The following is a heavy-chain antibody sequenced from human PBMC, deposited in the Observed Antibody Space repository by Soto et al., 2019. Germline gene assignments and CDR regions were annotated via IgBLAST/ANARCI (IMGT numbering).Heavy chain of an antibody. Sequence: GGSPRLSCAASGFTFDDYAMHWVRQAPGKGLEWVSGISWNSGSIGYADSVKGRFTISRDNAKNSLYLQMNSLRAEDTALYYCAKEGEGRAAGDYYYYYMDVWGKGTTVTVSS. V-gene: IGHV3-9*01. CDR1: GFTFDDYA. J-gene: IGHJ6*03. CDR3: AKEGEGRAAGDYYYYYMDV. CDR2: ISWNSGSI. D-gene: IGHD6-25*01.